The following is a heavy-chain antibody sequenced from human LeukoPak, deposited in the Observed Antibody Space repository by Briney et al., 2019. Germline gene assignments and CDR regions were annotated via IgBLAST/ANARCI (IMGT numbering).Heavy chain of an antibody. Sequence: ASVKVSCKASGYTFTGYYMHWVRQAPGQGLEWMGIINPSGGGTSYAQKFQGRVTMTRDMSTSTVYMELSSLRSEDTAVYYCARDPGGYCSGGSCYLPQGFRNWGQGTLVTVSS. D-gene: IGHD2-15*01. V-gene: IGHV1-46*01. J-gene: IGHJ4*02. CDR3: ARDPGGYCSGGSCYLPQGFRN. CDR2: INPSGGGT. CDR1: GYTFTGYY.